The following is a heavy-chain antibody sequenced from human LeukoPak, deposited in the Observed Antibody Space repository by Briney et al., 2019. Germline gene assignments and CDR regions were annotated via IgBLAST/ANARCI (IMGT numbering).Heavy chain of an antibody. CDR2: INHSGST. Sequence: PSETLSLTCAVYGGSFSGYYWSWIRQPPGKGLEWIGEINHSGSTNYNPSLKSRVTISVDTSKNQFSLKLSSVTAADTAVYYCARGPFRRFGEINYYYYYGMDVWGQGTTVTVSS. D-gene: IGHD3-10*01. CDR3: ARGPFRRFGEINYYYYYGMDV. J-gene: IGHJ6*02. V-gene: IGHV4-34*01. CDR1: GGSFSGYY.